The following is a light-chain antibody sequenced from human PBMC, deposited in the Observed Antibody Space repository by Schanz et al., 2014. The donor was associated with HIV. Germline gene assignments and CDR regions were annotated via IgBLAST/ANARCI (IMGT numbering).Light chain of an antibody. CDR2: GAS. J-gene: IGKJ1*01. Sequence: EIVLTQSPGTLSLFPGERAALSCRASQTITSNFLAWYQQRPGQAPRLLIYGASNRATGVPDRFSGSGSGTDFILTISRLEPEDFAVHYCQQHGGSPETFGQGTKVESK. V-gene: IGKV3-20*01. CDR3: QQHGGSPET. CDR1: QTITSNF.